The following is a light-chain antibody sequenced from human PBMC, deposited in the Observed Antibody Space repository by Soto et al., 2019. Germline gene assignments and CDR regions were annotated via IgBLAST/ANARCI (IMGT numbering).Light chain of an antibody. CDR3: SSYTSSSTYV. J-gene: IGLJ1*01. CDR1: SSNIGAGYD. V-gene: IGLV1-40*01. CDR2: GNN. Sequence: QSVLTQPPSVSGAPGQRVTISCTGSSSNIGAGYDIHWYQQLPGTAPKRLIYGNNNRPSGVPDRFSGSKSGTSASLAITGLQAEDEADYYCSSYTSSSTYVFGTGTKLTVL.